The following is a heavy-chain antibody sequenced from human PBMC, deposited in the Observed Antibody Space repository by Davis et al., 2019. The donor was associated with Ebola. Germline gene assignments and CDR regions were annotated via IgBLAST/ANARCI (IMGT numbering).Heavy chain of an antibody. J-gene: IGHJ4*02. CDR2: IYNSGST. Sequence: SETLSLTCNVSGASIRTYYWSWVRQPPGKGLEWIGYIYNSGSTNYNPSLRSRVTISLDTSKSQFSLRLNSVTAGDTAIYFCTRDRHDSRAYGFWGQGTLVTVSS. V-gene: IGHV4-4*08. CDR3: TRDRHDSRAYGF. CDR1: GASIRTYY. D-gene: IGHD3-16*01.